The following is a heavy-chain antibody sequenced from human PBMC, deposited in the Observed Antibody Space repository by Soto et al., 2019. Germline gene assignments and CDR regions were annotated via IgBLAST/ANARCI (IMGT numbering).Heavy chain of an antibody. CDR1: GYTFTRYG. Sequence: QVQLVQSGAEVKKPGASVKVSCKASGYTFTRYGISWVRQAPGQGLEWMGWISVYNGNTNYAQKLQCRVTMTTDTLSCTVYMELRSLRSDDTAVYYWARVIAVAAHFDYWGQGTLVTVFS. V-gene: IGHV1-18*01. J-gene: IGHJ4*02. CDR2: ISVYNGNT. CDR3: ARVIAVAAHFDY. D-gene: IGHD6-19*01.